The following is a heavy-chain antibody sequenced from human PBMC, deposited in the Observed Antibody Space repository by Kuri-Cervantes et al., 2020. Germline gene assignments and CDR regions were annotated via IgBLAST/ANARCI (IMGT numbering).Heavy chain of an antibody. J-gene: IGHJ4*02. D-gene: IGHD5-12*01. CDR2: IKQDGNEK. Sequence: GESLKISCAASGFAFSNYWMCWIRQVPAKGLEWVASIKQDGNEKYYVDSVKGRFTISRDNAENSLYLEMNSLRAEDTAVYYCAIMGYSGYDFFYWGQGTLVTVSS. V-gene: IGHV3-7*03. CDR3: AIMGYSGYDFFY. CDR1: GFAFSNYW.